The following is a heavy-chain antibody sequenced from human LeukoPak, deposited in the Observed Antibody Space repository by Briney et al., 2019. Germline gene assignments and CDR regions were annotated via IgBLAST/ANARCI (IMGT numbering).Heavy chain of an antibody. D-gene: IGHD6-19*01. V-gene: IGHV1-2*04. CDR3: AREGYSSGWHDAFDI. CDR2: INPNSGGT. J-gene: IGHJ3*02. Sequence: ASVKVSCKASGYTFTGYYMHWVRQAPGRGLEWMGWINPNSGGTNYAQKFQGWVTMTRDTSISTAYMELSRLRSDDTAVYYCAREGYSSGWHDAFDIWGQGTMVTVSS. CDR1: GYTFTGYY.